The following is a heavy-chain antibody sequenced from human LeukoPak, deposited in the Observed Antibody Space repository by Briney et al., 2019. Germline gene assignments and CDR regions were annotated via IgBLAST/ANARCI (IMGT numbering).Heavy chain of an antibody. CDR1: GFPFSNYW. CDR2: ITNDGSGT. D-gene: IGHD5-18*01. V-gene: IGHV3-74*01. Sequence: GSLRLSCAASGFPFSNYWMHWVRQAPGEGLVWVSRITNDGSGTNHADSVKGRFTISRDNAKNSLYLQMNSLRAEDTAVYYCARDRGYSYGLDYWGQGTLVTVSS. CDR3: ARDRGYSYGLDY. J-gene: IGHJ4*02.